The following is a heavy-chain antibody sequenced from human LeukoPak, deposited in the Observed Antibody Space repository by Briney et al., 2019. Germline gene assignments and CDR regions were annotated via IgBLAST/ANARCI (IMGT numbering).Heavy chain of an antibody. D-gene: IGHD3-22*01. CDR1: GFTFGDYF. J-gene: IGHJ3*02. CDR3: ARATYDSSAVDAFDI. V-gene: IGHV3-11*01. CDR2: TTTAGNTI. Sequence: GGSLRLSCAASGFTFGDYFMSWIRQAPGKGLEWVAYTTTAGNTIYYADSMKGRFTISRDNAKNSLYLQVNTLRAEDTAVYYCARATYDSSAVDAFDIWGQGTMVTVSP.